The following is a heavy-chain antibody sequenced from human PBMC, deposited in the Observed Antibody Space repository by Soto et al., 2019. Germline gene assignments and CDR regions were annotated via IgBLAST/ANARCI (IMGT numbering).Heavy chain of an antibody. CDR1: GISFSNYA. J-gene: IGHJ4*02. CDR3: VKDLYSNSWYYFDY. Sequence: PGGSLRLSCSASGISFSNYAMHWVRQAPGKGLEHISAITGNGVSTYYANSVKGRFTISRDNSKNTLYLQMSSLRAEDTALYYCVKDLYSNSWYYFDYWGQGTLVTVSS. V-gene: IGHV3-64D*06. CDR2: ITGNGVST. D-gene: IGHD6-13*01.